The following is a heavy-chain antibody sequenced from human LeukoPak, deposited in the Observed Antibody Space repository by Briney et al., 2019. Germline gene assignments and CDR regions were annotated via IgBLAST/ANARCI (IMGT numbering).Heavy chain of an antibody. CDR2: TYYRSKWYN. CDR1: GDSVSSNSAA. J-gene: IGHJ3*02. Sequence: SQTLSLTCAISGDSVSSNSAAWNWIRQSPSRGLEWLGRTYYRSKWYNDYAVSVKSRITINPDTSKNQFSLQLNSVTPEDTAVYYCARVFPDYYDSLHAFDIWGQGTMVTVSS. D-gene: IGHD3-22*01. CDR3: ARVFPDYYDSLHAFDI. V-gene: IGHV6-1*01.